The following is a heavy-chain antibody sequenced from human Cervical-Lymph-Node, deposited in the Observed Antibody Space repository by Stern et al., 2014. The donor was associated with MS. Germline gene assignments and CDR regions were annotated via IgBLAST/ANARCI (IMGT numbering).Heavy chain of an antibody. CDR1: GYTFTSYG. V-gene: IGHV1-18*01. Sequence: VQLVESGAEVKKPGASVKVSCKASGYTFTSYGITWVRQAPGQGLEWMGWISAYNGNPNYAQKFQGRVTMTTDTSTRADYMELRSLRSDDTAVYYCARAGYCSGGSCYSGSIDYWGQGTLVTVSS. CDR2: ISAYNGNP. J-gene: IGHJ4*02. D-gene: IGHD2-15*01. CDR3: ARAGYCSGGSCYSGSIDY.